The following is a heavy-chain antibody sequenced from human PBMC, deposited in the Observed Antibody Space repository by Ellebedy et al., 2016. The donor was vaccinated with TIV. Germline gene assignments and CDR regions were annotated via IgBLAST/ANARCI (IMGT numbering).Heavy chain of an antibody. CDR2: IYQDGSEQ. Sequence: PGGSLRLSCEASGFNFRSYWMSWVRQAPGKGLEWVANIYQDGSEQYYVDSVKGRFTISRDNARNSVYLQMNSLRGEETAVYYCARRGSYGDYSVQVNSWFDLWGQGTLVTVS. CDR3: ARRGSYGDYSVQVNSWFDL. D-gene: IGHD4-17*01. CDR1: GFNFRSYW. J-gene: IGHJ5*02. V-gene: IGHV3-7*01.